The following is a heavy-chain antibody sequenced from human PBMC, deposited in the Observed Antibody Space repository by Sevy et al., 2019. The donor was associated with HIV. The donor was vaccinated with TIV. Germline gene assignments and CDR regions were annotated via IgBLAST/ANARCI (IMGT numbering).Heavy chain of an antibody. Sequence: ASVKVSCKASGYTFNTYGISWLRQAPGQGLEWMGWISSYYGNTNVAQKFQGRVTMTTDTITNTAYMELTSLRSDDTAVYYCARERTRWQQLVEYYLGMDVWGQGTPVTVSS. CDR3: ARERTRWQQLVEYYLGMDV. V-gene: IGHV1-18*01. D-gene: IGHD6-13*01. J-gene: IGHJ6*02. CDR1: GYTFNTYG. CDR2: ISSYYGNT.